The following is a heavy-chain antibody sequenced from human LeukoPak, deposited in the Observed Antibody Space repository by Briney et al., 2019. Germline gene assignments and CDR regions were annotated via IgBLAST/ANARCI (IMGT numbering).Heavy chain of an antibody. CDR1: GYTFTSYY. D-gene: IGHD3-10*01. Sequence: ASVKVSCKASGYTFTSYYMHWVRQAPGQGLEWMGIINPSGGSTNYAQKFQGRVTMTRDTSTNTVYMELSSLRSEDTAVYYCARAMVRGVIRGVYYFDYWGQGTLVTVSS. J-gene: IGHJ4*02. CDR3: ARAMVRGVIRGVYYFDY. CDR2: INPSGGST. V-gene: IGHV1-46*01.